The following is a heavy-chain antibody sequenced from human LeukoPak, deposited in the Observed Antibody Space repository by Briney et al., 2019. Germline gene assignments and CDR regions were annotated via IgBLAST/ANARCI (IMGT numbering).Heavy chain of an antibody. CDR2: IVVGSGNT. V-gene: IGHV1-58*01. CDR1: GFTFTSSA. CDR3: AAEDRAVAGPPLDY. Sequence: ASVKVSCKASGFTFTSSAVQWVRQARGQRLEWIGWIVVGSGNTNYAQKFQERVTITRDMSTSTAYMELSSLRSVDTAVYYCAAEDRAVAGPPLDYWGQGTLVTVSS. J-gene: IGHJ4*02. D-gene: IGHD6-19*01.